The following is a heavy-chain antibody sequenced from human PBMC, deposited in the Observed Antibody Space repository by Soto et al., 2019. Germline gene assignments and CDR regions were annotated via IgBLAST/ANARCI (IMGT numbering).Heavy chain of an antibody. V-gene: IGHV3-7*01. Sequence: EVQLVESGGGLVQPGGSLRLSCAASGFTFSSYWMSWVRQAPGKGLEWVANIKQDVSEKYYVDSVKGRFTISRDNAKNSLYLQMNSLRAEDTAVYYCARVRCSGGSCYFSDYFDYWGQGTLVTVSS. CDR2: IKQDVSEK. D-gene: IGHD2-15*01. CDR3: ARVRCSGGSCYFSDYFDY. CDR1: GFTFSSYW. J-gene: IGHJ4*02.